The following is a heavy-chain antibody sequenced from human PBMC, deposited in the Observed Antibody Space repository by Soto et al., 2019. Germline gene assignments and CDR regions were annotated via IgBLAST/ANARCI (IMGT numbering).Heavy chain of an antibody. D-gene: IGHD5-18*01. CDR2: ISDSGVNT. V-gene: IGHV3-23*01. Sequence: LRLSCAASGFSFNYYAMSWLRQAPGKGLEWVSAISDSGVNTEYADSVKGRFTISRDNSRNTLYLQVNSLRAEDTAVYYCAKAARGGFSYGDYDYWGQGTLVTVSS. CDR1: GFSFNYYA. CDR3: AKAARGGFSYGDYDY. J-gene: IGHJ4*02.